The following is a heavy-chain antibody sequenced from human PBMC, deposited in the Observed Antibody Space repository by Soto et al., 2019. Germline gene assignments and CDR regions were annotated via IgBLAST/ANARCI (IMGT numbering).Heavy chain of an antibody. V-gene: IGHV3-30*18. Sequence: QVQLVESGGGVVQPGRPLRLSCAASGFTFSSYGMHWVRQAPGKGLEWVAVISYDGSNKYYADSVKGRFTIARDNSKNTLFLHMSSLRAEDTAVYYCVKDGSSGWPYYYGLDVWGQGTSVTVSS. CDR1: GFTFSSYG. J-gene: IGHJ6*02. D-gene: IGHD6-19*01. CDR3: VKDGSSGWPYYYGLDV. CDR2: ISYDGSNK.